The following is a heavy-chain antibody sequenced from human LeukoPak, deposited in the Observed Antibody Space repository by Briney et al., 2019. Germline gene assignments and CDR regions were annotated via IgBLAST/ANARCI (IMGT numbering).Heavy chain of an antibody. CDR1: GFTFSNNN. CDR2: ISSSSSYI. D-gene: IGHD5-24*01. Sequence: GGSLRLSCAASGFTFSNNNINWVRQAPGKGLEWVSSISSSSSYIFYADSVRGRFTISRDNAKNSLYLQMSSLRAEDTAVYYCARHPRDGYNQLYYFDYWGQGTLVTVSS. J-gene: IGHJ4*02. CDR3: ARHPRDGYNQLYYFDY. V-gene: IGHV3-21*01.